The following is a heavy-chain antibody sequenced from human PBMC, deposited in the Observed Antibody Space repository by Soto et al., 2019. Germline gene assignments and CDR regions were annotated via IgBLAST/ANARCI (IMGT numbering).Heavy chain of an antibody. D-gene: IGHD5-12*01. CDR1: GGSISSGGYY. J-gene: IGHJ4*02. CDR2: IYYSGST. Sequence: QVQLQESGPGLVKPSQTLSLTCTVSGGSISSGGYYWSWIRQHPGKGLEWIGYIYYSGSTYYNPSLKSRVTMSVDMSKNQFSLELSSVTAADTAVYYCARAPRGYSGYPWGSFDYWGQGTLVTVSS. V-gene: IGHV4-31*03. CDR3: ARAPRGYSGYPWGSFDY.